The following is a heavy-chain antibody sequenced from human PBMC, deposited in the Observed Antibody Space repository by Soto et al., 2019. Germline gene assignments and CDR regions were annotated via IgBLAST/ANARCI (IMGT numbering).Heavy chain of an antibody. Sequence: SETLSLTCTVSGGSISSSSYYWGWIRQPLGKGLEWIGSIYYSGSTYYNPSLKSRVTISVDTSKNQFSLKLSSVTAADTAVYYCARHVEGELLWFGELFPTYYFDYWGQGTLVTVSS. CDR3: ARHVEGELLWFGELFPTYYFDY. V-gene: IGHV4-39*01. J-gene: IGHJ4*02. CDR1: GGSISSSSYY. CDR2: IYYSGST. D-gene: IGHD3-10*01.